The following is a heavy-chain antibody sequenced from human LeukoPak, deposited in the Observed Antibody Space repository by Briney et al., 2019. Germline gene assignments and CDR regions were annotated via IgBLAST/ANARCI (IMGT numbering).Heavy chain of an antibody. D-gene: IGHD3-10*01. CDR1: GFTFSSCA. J-gene: IGHJ4*02. Sequence: PGGSLRLSCAASGFTFSSCAMSWVRQAPGKGLEWVSAISGSGGSTYYADSVKGRFTISRDNSKNTLYLQMNSLRAEDTAVYYCAKLSMVRGVIGGGFFDYWGQGTLVTVSS. V-gene: IGHV3-23*01. CDR3: AKLSMVRGVIGGGFFDY. CDR2: ISGSGGST.